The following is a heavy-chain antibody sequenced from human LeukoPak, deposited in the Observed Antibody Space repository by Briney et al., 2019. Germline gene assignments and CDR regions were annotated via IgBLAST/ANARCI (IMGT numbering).Heavy chain of an antibody. J-gene: IGHJ3*02. CDR3: ARDQGYYDFWSGYSHGAFDI. V-gene: IGHV4-30-4*08. D-gene: IGHD3-3*01. Sequence: SETLSLTCTVSGGSISSGDYYWSWIRQPPGKGLEWIGYIYYSGSTYYNPSLKSRVTISVDTSKNQFSLKLSSVTAADKAVYYCARDQGYYDFWSGYSHGAFDIWGQGTMVTVSS. CDR1: GGSISSGDYY. CDR2: IYYSGST.